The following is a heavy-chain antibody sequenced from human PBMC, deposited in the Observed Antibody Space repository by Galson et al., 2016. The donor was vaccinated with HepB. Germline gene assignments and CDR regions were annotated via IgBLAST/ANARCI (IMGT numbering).Heavy chain of an antibody. J-gene: IGHJ5*02. Sequence: SVKVSCKASGGTFSNYAINWVRQAPGQGLDWMGEIIPIFGTTNYAQQFQDRVTITADRSTRTASMELSSLRSEDTAVYYCASGHYDILTGLHRNWFAPWGQGTLVTVSS. V-gene: IGHV1-69*06. CDR2: IIPIFGTT. CDR1: GGTFSNYA. D-gene: IGHD3-9*01. CDR3: ASGHYDILTGLHRNWFAP.